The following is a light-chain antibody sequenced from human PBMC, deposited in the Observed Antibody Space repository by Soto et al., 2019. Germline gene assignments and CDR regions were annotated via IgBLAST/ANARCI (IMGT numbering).Light chain of an antibody. Sequence: DIVMTQSPDSLAVSLGERATIYCKSSQSVLYSSNNKNYLAWYHQKPGQPPKLLIFWASTRESGVPDRFSGSGSGTDFTLTISSLQAEDVAVYYCQQYYNTPYTFGQGTKLEIK. V-gene: IGKV4-1*01. CDR3: QQYYNTPYT. J-gene: IGKJ2*01. CDR1: QSVLYSSNNKNY. CDR2: WAS.